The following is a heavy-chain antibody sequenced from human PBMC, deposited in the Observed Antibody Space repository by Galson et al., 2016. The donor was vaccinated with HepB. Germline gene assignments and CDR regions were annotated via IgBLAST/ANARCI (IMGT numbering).Heavy chain of an antibody. Sequence: TLSLTCTVSGGSISSGTYYWTWIRQHPGKGLDWIGYIYHSGSSYYTPSLKSRLIISVDTSKNQFSLKLTSVTAADTAVYYCARASIAARLGCDRWGQGTLVTVSS. CDR1: GGSISSGTYY. D-gene: IGHD6-6*01. CDR2: IYHSGSS. J-gene: IGHJ5*02. CDR3: ARASIAARLGCDR. V-gene: IGHV4-31*03.